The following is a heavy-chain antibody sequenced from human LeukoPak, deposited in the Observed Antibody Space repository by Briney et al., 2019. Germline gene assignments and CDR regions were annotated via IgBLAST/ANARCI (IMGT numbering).Heavy chain of an antibody. CDR1: GFTFSSYS. V-gene: IGHV3-48*04. Sequence: GGSLRLSCAASGFTFSSYSMDWVRQTPGKGLEWVSSISSSGSTIYYADSVKGRFTISRDNARNSLYLQMNSLRAEDTAVYYCARDNYDSSGPYYFDYWGQGTLVTVSS. J-gene: IGHJ4*02. CDR3: ARDNYDSSGPYYFDY. CDR2: ISSSGSTI. D-gene: IGHD3-22*01.